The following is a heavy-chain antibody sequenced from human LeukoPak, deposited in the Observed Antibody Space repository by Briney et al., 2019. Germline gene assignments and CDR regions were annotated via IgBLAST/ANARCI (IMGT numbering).Heavy chain of an antibody. J-gene: IGHJ4*02. D-gene: IGHD1-26*01. V-gene: IGHV1-46*01. Sequence: GASVKVSCKASGYLFTRFYMHWVRQAPGQGLEWVGIINPSGGSTAYAQRFQGRVTMTSDTSTTTVYMELSSLRSDDTAVFYCARRHKHYYQIDYWGQGTLVTVSS. CDR3: ARRHKHYYQIDY. CDR1: GYLFTRFY. CDR2: INPSGGST.